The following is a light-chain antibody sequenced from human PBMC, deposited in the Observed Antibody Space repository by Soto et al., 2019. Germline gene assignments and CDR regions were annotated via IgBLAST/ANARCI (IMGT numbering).Light chain of an antibody. J-gene: IGKJ4*01. CDR3: QHNNSSPLT. V-gene: IGKV1-39*01. CDR2: ATS. Sequence: DIQLTQSPAARSSSAGDRGTITCRASQSISNYLNWYQQKPGKAPKLLIYATSSLPSGVPSRFSGSGSGTDFTLTISSLQSEDFATYYCQHNNSSPLTFGQGTKVDIK. CDR1: QSISNY.